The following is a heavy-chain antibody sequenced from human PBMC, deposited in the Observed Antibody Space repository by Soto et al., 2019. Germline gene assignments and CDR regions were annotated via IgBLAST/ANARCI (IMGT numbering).Heavy chain of an antibody. V-gene: IGHV4-39*01. Sequence: SETLSLTCTVSGGSISSSSYYWGWIRQPPGKGLEWIGSIYYSGSTYYNPSLKSRVTTSADTSKNQFSLKLSSVTAADTAVYYCARHPDSSWYPHWFDPWGQGTLVTVSS. CDR1: GGSISSSSYY. D-gene: IGHD6-13*01. J-gene: IGHJ5*02. CDR3: ARHPDSSWYPHWFDP. CDR2: IYYSGST.